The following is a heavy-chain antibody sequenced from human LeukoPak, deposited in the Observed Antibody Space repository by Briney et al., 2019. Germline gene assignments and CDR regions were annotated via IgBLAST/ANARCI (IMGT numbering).Heavy chain of an antibody. D-gene: IGHD3-9*01. CDR2: IYYSGST. CDR1: GGSISSSSYY. Sequence: SETLSLTCTVSGGSISSSSYYWGWIRQPPGKGLEWIGSIYYSGSTYYNPSLKSRVTISVDTSKNQFSLKLSSVTAADTAVYYCARGGYDILTENWGQGTLVTVPS. V-gene: IGHV4-39*07. CDR3: ARGGYDILTEN. J-gene: IGHJ4*02.